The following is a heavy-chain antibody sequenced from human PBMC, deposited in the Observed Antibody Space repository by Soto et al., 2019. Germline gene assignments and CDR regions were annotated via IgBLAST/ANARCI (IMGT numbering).Heavy chain of an antibody. J-gene: IGHJ4*02. CDR3: AKDKTTALYYFDY. CDR2: ISGSGGTK. V-gene: IGHV3-23*01. D-gene: IGHD4-17*01. Sequence: GGSLRLSCAASGFTFSSYAMSWVRQAPGKGLEWVSAISGSGGTKYYADSVKGRFTIYRDNSKNTLYLQMNSLRAEDTAVYYCAKDKTTALYYFDYWGQGTLVTVSS. CDR1: GFTFSSYA.